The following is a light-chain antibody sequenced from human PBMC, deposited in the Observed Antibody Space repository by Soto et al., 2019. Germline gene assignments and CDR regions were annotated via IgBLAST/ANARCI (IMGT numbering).Light chain of an antibody. CDR2: GAS. J-gene: IGKJ1*01. V-gene: IGKV3-20*01. CDR1: HSISTN. CDR3: QQYGSSPWT. Sequence: EIIMTQSPATLSVSPGEGATLSCRTSHSISTNLAWYQHKRGQSPRLLIYGASSRATGIPDRFSGSGSGTDFTLTISRLEPEDFAVYYCQQYGSSPWTFGQGTKVEIK.